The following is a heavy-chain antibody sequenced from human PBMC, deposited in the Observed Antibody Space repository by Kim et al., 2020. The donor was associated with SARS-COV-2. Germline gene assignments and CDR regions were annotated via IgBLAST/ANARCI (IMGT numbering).Heavy chain of an antibody. CDR2: ISSSSSTI. CDR1: GFTFSSYS. D-gene: IGHD3-10*01. Sequence: GGSLRLSCAASGFTFSSYSMNWVRQAPGKGLEWVSYISSSSSTIYYADSVKGRFTISRDNAKNSLYLQMNSLRDEDTAVYYCARVGSSGSYYKADSFDYWGQGTLVTVSS. J-gene: IGHJ4*02. CDR3: ARVGSSGSYYKADSFDY. V-gene: IGHV3-48*02.